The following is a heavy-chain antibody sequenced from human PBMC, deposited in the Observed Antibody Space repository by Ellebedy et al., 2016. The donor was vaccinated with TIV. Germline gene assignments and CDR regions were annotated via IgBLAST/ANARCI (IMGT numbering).Heavy chain of an antibody. CDR3: ARRGSYGDYAVQINSWLDP. CDR1: GFSFRNYW. V-gene: IGHV3-7*01. D-gene: IGHD4-17*01. J-gene: IGHJ5*02. CDR2: IYQDGSEI. Sequence: PGGSLRLSCAASGFSFRNYWMGWVRQAPGKGLEWVANIYQDGSEIYYLDSVKGRFTVSRDNAKNSLYLQMNSLRAEDTAVYFCARRGSYGDYAVQINSWLDPWGQGTLVAVSP.